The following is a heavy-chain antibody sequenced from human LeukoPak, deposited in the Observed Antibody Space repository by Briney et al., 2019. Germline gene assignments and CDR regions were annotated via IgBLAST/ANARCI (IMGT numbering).Heavy chain of an antibody. CDR2: INLDGSEK. D-gene: IGHD1-26*01. V-gene: IGHV3-7*01. Sequence: PGGSLRLSCAASGFTFRSYWMSWVRQAPGKGLEWVANINLDGSEKYYVDSVKGRYTISRDNAKNSLYLQMRSLRAEDTAIYYCARDSPYSDSSAYDYWGQGTLVTVSS. CDR1: GFTFRSYW. CDR3: ARDSPYSDSSAYDY. J-gene: IGHJ4*02.